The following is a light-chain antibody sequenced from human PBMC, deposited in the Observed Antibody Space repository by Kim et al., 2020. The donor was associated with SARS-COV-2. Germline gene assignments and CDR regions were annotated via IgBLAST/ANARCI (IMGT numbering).Light chain of an antibody. CDR1: QSFPSKY. J-gene: IGKJ2*01. V-gene: IGKV3-20*01. Sequence: ELVLTQSPGTLSLSPGERATLSCRASQSFPSKYLAWYQQKPGQAPRLLIHSASIRATGIPDRFSGSGSGTDFTLTISRLEPEDSAVYYCLQYDRSPYTFGQGTKLAT. CDR3: LQYDRSPYT. CDR2: SAS.